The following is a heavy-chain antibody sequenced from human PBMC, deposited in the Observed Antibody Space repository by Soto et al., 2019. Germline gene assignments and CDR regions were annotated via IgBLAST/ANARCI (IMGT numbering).Heavy chain of an antibody. CDR2: ISSSSSYI. D-gene: IGHD2-2*01. Sequence: EVQLVESGGGLVKPGGSLRLSCAASGFTFSSYSMNWVRQAPGKGLEWVSSISSSSSYIYYADSVKGRFTISRDNAKNSLYLQMNSLRAEDTAVYYCARPLGPHCSSTSCYRPYWYFDLWGRGTLVTVSS. J-gene: IGHJ2*01. CDR1: GFTFSSYS. CDR3: ARPLGPHCSSTSCYRPYWYFDL. V-gene: IGHV3-21*01.